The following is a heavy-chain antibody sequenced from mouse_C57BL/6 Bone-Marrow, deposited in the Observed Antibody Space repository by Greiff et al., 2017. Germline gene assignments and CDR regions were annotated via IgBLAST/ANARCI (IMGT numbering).Heavy chain of an antibody. D-gene: IGHD2-4*01. V-gene: IGHV1-55*01. CDR1: GYTFTSYW. CDR2: IYPGSGST. CDR3: ARGDYDLFAY. J-gene: IGHJ3*01. Sequence: QVQLQQSGPELVKPGASVKMSCKASGYTFTSYWITWVKQRPGQGLEWIGDIYPGSGSTNYNEKFKSKATLTVDTSSSTAYMQLSSLTSEDSAVYYCARGDYDLFAYWGQGTLVTVSA.